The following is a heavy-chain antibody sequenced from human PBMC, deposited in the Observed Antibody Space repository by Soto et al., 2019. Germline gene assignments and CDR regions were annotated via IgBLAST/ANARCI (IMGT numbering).Heavy chain of an antibody. CDR3: ARAGDSSGWDYYYYGMDV. D-gene: IGHD6-19*01. Sequence: PSETLSLTCAVSGASISTSNWWSWVRQPPGKGLEWIGEIYHSGSTNYNPSLKSRVTISVDKSKNQFSLKLSSVTAADTAVYYCARAGDSSGWDYYYYGMDVWGQGTTVTVSS. V-gene: IGHV4-4*02. J-gene: IGHJ6*02. CDR2: IYHSGST. CDR1: GASISTSNW.